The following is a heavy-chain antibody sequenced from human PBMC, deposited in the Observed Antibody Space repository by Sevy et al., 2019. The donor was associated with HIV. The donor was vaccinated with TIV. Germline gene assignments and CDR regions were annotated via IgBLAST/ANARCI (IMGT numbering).Heavy chain of an antibody. J-gene: IGHJ6*02. Sequence: GESLKISCVASGFIFRDRYMSWIRQAPGKGLEWVSFISSRSSEIIYAASVKGRFAVSRDNAKNSLYLQMNSLRAEDTAVYYCAGDFMPVASAGTGALGVWGQGTAVTVSS. D-gene: IGHD6-13*01. CDR3: AGDFMPVASAGTGALGV. CDR2: ISSRSSEI. CDR1: GFIFRDRY. V-gene: IGHV3-11*05.